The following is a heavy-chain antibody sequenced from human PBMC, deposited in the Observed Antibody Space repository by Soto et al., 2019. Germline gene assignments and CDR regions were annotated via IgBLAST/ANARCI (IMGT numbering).Heavy chain of an antibody. CDR3: AKDRQYGSGWYAPFDY. V-gene: IGHV3-23*01. J-gene: IGHJ4*02. D-gene: IGHD6-19*01. CDR1: GFTFSSYA. Sequence: PGGSLRLSCAASGFTFSSYAMSWVRQAPGKGLEWVSAISGSGGSTYYADSVKGRFTISRDNSKNTLYLQMNSLRAEDTAVYYCAKDRQYGSGWYAPFDYWGQGTLVTVSS. CDR2: ISGSGGST.